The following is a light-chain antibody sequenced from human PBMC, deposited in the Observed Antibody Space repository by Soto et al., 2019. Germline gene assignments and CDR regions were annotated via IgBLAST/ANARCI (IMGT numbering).Light chain of an antibody. V-gene: IGKV3-11*01. Sequence: EVVLTQSPATLSMSPGERATLSCRASQTIGTSLAWYQQKPGQAPRLLIYDASTKATDIPARFSGSGSGTDFTLSISSLEPEDFAVYYCQQRSDGPWLTVGGGTQVEIK. CDR1: QTIGTS. CDR2: DAS. J-gene: IGKJ4*01. CDR3: QQRSDGPWLT.